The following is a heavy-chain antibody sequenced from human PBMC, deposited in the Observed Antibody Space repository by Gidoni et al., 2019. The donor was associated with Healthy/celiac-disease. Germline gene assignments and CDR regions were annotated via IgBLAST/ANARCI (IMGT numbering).Heavy chain of an antibody. Sequence: HVQLQQWGAVLLKPSETLSLTCPVYGGSFSGYYWSWIRQPPGKGLEGIGEINHSGSTNYNPSLKSRVTISVDTSKNQFSLKLSSVTAADTAVYYCARSSSSRWLVRGAFDYWGQGTLVTVSS. D-gene: IGHD6-19*01. CDR1: GGSFSGYY. J-gene: IGHJ4*02. CDR3: ARSSSSRWLVRGAFDY. CDR2: INHSGST. V-gene: IGHV4-34*01.